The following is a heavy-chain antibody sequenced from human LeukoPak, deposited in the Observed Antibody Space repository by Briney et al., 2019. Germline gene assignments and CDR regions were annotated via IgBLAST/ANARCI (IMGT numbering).Heavy chain of an antibody. CDR2: ISYDGSNK. D-gene: IGHD5-12*01. CDR3: AKEGSGYVFGPTSEDAFDI. J-gene: IGHJ3*02. V-gene: IGHV3-30*18. Sequence: GGSLRLSCAASGFTFSSYGMHWVRQAPGKGLEWVAVISYDGSNKYYADSVKGRFTISRDNSKNTLYLQMNSLRAEDTAVYYCAKEGSGYVFGPTSEDAFDIWGQGTMVTVSS. CDR1: GFTFSSYG.